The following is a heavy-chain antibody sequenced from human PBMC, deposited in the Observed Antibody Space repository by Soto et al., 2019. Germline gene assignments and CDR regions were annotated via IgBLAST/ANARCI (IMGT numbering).Heavy chain of an antibody. CDR3: ARRTVNIRTFYSGLKTHCFDY. CDR1: GDSMSSSDYY. Sequence: PSETLSLTFAVSGDSMSSSDYYWGWIRQPPGKGLEWIGSIYYSGSTYYNPSLQSRVAISVDTSKNQFSLKLKSVTAADTAIYYCARRTVNIRTFYSGLKTHCFDYWGQGAPVTVS. V-gene: IGHV4-39*01. CDR2: IYYSGST. J-gene: IGHJ4*02. D-gene: IGHD6-19*01.